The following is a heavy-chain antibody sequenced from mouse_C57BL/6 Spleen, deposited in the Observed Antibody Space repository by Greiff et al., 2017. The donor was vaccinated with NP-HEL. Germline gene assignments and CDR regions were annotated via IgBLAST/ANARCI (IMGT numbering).Heavy chain of an antibody. V-gene: IGHV5-17*01. CDR2: ISSGSSTI. J-gene: IGHJ4*01. D-gene: IGHD1-1*01. Sequence: EVQLQESGGGLVKPGGSLKLSCAASGFTFSDYGMHWVRQAPEKGLEWVAYISSGSSTIYYADTVKGRFTISRDNAKTTLFLQMTSLRSEDTAMYYCARSPITTVVGGYAMDYWGQGTSVTVSS. CDR3: ARSPITTVVGGYAMDY. CDR1: GFTFSDYG.